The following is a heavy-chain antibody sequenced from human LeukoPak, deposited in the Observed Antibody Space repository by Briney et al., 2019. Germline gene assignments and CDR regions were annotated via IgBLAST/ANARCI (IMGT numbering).Heavy chain of an antibody. Sequence: PSETLSLTCTVSGGSISSYYWSWIRQPAGKGLEWIGRIYTSGSTNYNPSLKSRVTMSVDTSKNQFSLKLSSVTAADTAVYYCARGGWRGNYDSSGHLYYIDYWGQGTLVTVSS. V-gene: IGHV4-4*07. J-gene: IGHJ4*02. CDR2: IYTSGST. D-gene: IGHD3-22*01. CDR1: GGSISSYY. CDR3: ARGGWRGNYDSSGHLYYIDY.